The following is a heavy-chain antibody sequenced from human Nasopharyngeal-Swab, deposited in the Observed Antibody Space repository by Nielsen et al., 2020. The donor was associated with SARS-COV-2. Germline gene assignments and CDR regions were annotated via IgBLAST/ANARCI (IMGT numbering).Heavy chain of an antibody. J-gene: IGHJ4*02. CDR2: IKQGGSEK. Sequence: GGSLRLSCAASGFTFTSYWMSWVRQAPGKGLEWVANIKQGGSEKYYVDSVKGRFTISRDNAKNSLYLQMTSLRAEDTAVYYCARLGGSSWHFDYWGQGILVTVSS. V-gene: IGHV3-7*04. D-gene: IGHD6-13*01. CDR1: GFTFTSYW. CDR3: ARLGGSSWHFDY.